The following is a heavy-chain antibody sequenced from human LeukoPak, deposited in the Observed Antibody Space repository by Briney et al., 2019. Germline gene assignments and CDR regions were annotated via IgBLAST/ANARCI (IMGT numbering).Heavy chain of an antibody. V-gene: IGHV4-34*01. CDR2: INHSGST. CDR3: ARLTSGYNYPDYFDY. Sequence: SETLSLTCAVYGGSFSGYYWSWIRQPPGKGLEWIGEINHSGSTNYNPSLKSRVTISVDTSKNQFSLKLSSVTAADTAVYYCARLTSGYNYPDYFDYWGQGTLVTVSS. CDR1: GGSFSGYY. J-gene: IGHJ4*02. D-gene: IGHD5-18*01.